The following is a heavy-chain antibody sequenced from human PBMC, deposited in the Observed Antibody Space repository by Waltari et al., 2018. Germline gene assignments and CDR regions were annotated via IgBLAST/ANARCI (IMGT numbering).Heavy chain of an antibody. V-gene: IGHV4-38-2*01. CDR2: IYHSGST. D-gene: IGHD3-22*01. J-gene: IGHJ4*02. CDR3: ARPNSSGYYGY. CDR1: GYSISSVHY. Sequence: QVQLQESGPGLVKPSETLSLTCAVSGYSISSVHYWGWIRQPPGKGLEWIGSIYHSGSTYYNPSLKSRVTISVDTSKNQFSLKLSSVTAADTAVYYCARPNSSGYYGYWGQGTLVTVSS.